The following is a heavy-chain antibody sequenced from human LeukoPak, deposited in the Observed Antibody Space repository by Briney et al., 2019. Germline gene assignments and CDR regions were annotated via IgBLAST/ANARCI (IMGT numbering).Heavy chain of an antibody. CDR1: GFTVSSNY. CDR2: IYSGGST. J-gene: IGHJ3*02. Sequence: GGSLRLSCAASGFTVSSNYMSWVRQAPGKGLEWVSVIYSGGSTYYADSAKGRFTISRDNSKNTLYLQMNSLRAEDTAVYYCATATGDSAAFDIWGQGTMVTVSS. D-gene: IGHD7-27*01. CDR3: ATATGDSAAFDI. V-gene: IGHV3-53*01.